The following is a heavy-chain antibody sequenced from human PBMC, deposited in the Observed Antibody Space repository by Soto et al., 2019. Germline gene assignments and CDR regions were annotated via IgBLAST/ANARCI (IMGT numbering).Heavy chain of an antibody. Sequence: RSQTLSLTCALSRGSVSSISEARNWIRQSPSRGLEWLGRTYYRSKWYNHYAVSVKSRITVNPDTSKNQFSLQLNSVTPEGTAVNFCARSGPGGYIDSCCQGTLVTV. CDR3: ARSGPGGYIDS. D-gene: IGHD3-22*01. CDR1: RGSVSSISEA. V-gene: IGHV6-1*01. CDR2: TYYRSKWYN. J-gene: IGHJ4*02.